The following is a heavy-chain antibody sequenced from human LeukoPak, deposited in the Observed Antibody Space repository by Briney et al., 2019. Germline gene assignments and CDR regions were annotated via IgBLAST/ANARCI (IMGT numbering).Heavy chain of an antibody. CDR3: ASESRPYSSGWPYFDY. J-gene: IGHJ4*02. CDR2: ISYDGSNK. V-gene: IGHV3-30*03. CDR1: GFTFSSYG. D-gene: IGHD6-19*01. Sequence: PGRSLRLSCAASGFTFSSYGMHWVRQAPGKGLEWVAVISYDGSNKYYADSVKGRFTISRDNSKNTLYLQMNSLRAEDTAVYYCASESRPYSSGWPYFDYWGQGTLVTVSS.